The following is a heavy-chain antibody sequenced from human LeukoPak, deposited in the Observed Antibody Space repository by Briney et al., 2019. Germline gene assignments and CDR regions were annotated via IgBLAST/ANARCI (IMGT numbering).Heavy chain of an antibody. CDR2: ISSNGGST. J-gene: IGHJ6*02. D-gene: IGHD6-19*01. CDR3: ARTQQWLVYNAMDA. CDR1: GFTFSSYV. Sequence: GGSLRLSCAASGFTFSSYVMHWVRQPPGKGLEYVSAISSNGGSTYYANSVKGRFTISRDNSKNTLYLQMGSLRAEDMAVYYCARTQQWLVYNAMDAWGHGTTVTVSS. V-gene: IGHV3-64*01.